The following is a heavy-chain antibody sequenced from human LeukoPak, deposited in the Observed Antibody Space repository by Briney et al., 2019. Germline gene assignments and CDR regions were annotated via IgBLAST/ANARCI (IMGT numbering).Heavy chain of an antibody. D-gene: IGHD2-15*01. CDR3: ARSRGGSAGGDWFDP. Sequence: GASVKVSCKASGYTFTSYYMHWVRQAPGQGLEWMGIINPSGGSTSYAQKFQGRVTMTRDTSTSTVYMELSRLRSEDTAVYYCARSRGGSAGGDWFDPWGQGTLVTVSS. J-gene: IGHJ5*02. V-gene: IGHV1-46*01. CDR1: GYTFTSYY. CDR2: INPSGGST.